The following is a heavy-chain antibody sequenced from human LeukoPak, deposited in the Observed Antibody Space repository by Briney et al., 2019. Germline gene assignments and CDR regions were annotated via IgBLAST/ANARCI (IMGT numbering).Heavy chain of an antibody. V-gene: IGHV4-61*02. J-gene: IGHJ4*02. D-gene: IGHD4-11*01. CDR1: GGSISSSSYY. Sequence: PSETLSLTCTVSGGSISSSSYYWSWIRQPAGKGLEWIGRIYTSGSTNYNPSLKSRVTMSVDTSKNQFSLKLSSVTAADTAVYYCARDLDYSNIYYFDYWGQGTLVTVSS. CDR2: IYTSGST. CDR3: ARDLDYSNIYYFDY.